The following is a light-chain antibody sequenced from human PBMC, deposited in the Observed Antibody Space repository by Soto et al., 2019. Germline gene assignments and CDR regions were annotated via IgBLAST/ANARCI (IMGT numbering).Light chain of an antibody. J-gene: IGKJ4*01. V-gene: IGKV3-20*01. CDR1: QSVCSY. CDR2: DAS. Sequence: EIVLTQSPATLSLSPGERATLSCRASQSVCSYLAWYQQKPVQAPRLLIYDASNRATGIPARFSGSGSGTDFTLTISRLEPEDFAVYYWQQYGSSPSFGGGTKVDI. CDR3: QQYGSSPS.